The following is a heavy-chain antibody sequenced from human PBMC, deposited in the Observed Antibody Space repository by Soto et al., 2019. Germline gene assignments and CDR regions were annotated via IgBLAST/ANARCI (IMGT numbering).Heavy chain of an antibody. CDR3: ARHGLSDASGFYVIDS. D-gene: IGHD3-22*01. Sequence: PSETLSLTCTVSGGAISTPGYYWGWIRQPPGKGLEWIGSFYYSGTTFYSPSLRSRLTISIDTSKSQFSLNLSSVTAADTAVYYCARHGLSDASGFYVIDSWGQGTLVTVSS. CDR1: GGAISTPGYY. V-gene: IGHV4-39*01. J-gene: IGHJ4*02. CDR2: FYYSGTT.